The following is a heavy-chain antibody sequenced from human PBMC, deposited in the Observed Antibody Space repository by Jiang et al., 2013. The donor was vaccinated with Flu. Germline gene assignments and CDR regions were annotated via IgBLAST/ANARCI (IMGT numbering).Heavy chain of an antibody. V-gene: IGHV3-7*03. CDR3: ARGLYNDATFDY. Sequence: VQLLESGGGLVQPGGSLRLSCAASGFTFSSYWMYWVRQAPGKGLEWVANINQGGGVTNYVASVRGRFTISRDSAENSLYLQMNSLRAEDTAVYYCARGLYNDATFDYWGQGTLVTVSS. J-gene: IGHJ4*02. CDR2: INQGGGVT. D-gene: IGHD3-3*01. CDR1: GFTFSSYW.